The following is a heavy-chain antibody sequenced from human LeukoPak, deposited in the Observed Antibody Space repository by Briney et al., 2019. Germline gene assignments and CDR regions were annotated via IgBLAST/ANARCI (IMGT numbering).Heavy chain of an antibody. V-gene: IGHV3-7*03. J-gene: IGHJ3*02. CDR3: ARGSTLAFDI. CDR2: IKHDGSEK. Sequence: GGSLRLSCVASGFIFNNYWMSWVRQAPGKGLEWVANIKHDGSEKYYVNSVKGRFTISREDAKNSLYLQMNSLRGEDTAVYYCARGSTLAFDIWGQGTMVTVSS. CDR1: GFIFNNYW.